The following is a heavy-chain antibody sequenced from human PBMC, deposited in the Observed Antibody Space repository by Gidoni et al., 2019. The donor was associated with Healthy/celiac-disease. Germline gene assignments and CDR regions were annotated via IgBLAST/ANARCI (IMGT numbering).Heavy chain of an antibody. Sequence: EVPPVESGGGLVQPGGSLRLSCAASGFTFSSYAMSWVRRAPGKGLEWVAASSGSGGSTYYADSVKGLFTISRDNSKNTLYLQMNSLRAEDTAVYYCAKEGDSSSWEPPGIAVAGYSFDIWGQGTMVTVSS. CDR1: GFTFSSYA. D-gene: IGHD6-13*01. J-gene: IGHJ3*02. V-gene: IGHV3-23*04. CDR2: SSGSGGST. CDR3: AKEGDSSSWEPPGIAVAGYSFDI.